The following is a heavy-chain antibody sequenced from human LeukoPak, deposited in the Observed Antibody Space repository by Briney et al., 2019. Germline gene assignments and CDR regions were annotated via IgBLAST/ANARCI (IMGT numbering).Heavy chain of an antibody. CDR1: GFTFSSYG. CDR2: IRYDGSNK. Sequence: GGSLRLSCAASGFTFSSYGMHWVRQAPGKGLEWGAFIRYDGSNKYYADSVKGRFTISRDNSKNTLYLQMNSLRAEDTAVYYCAKERPRYDILTGYPYYFDYWGQGTLVTVSS. J-gene: IGHJ4*02. D-gene: IGHD3-9*01. CDR3: AKERPRYDILTGYPYYFDY. V-gene: IGHV3-30*02.